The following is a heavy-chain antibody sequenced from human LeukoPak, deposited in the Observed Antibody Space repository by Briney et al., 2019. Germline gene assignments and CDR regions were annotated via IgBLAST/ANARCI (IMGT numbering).Heavy chain of an antibody. D-gene: IGHD6-6*01. CDR2: IYTSGST. V-gene: IGHV4-61*02. Sequence: KPSQTLSLTCTVSGGSISSGSYYWSWIRQPAGKGLEWIGRIYTSGSTNYNPSLKSRVTISVDTSKNQFSLKLSSVTAADTAVYYCARAEGGSSPQRVLDYWGQGTLVTVSS. CDR3: ARAEGGSSPQRVLDY. J-gene: IGHJ4*02. CDR1: GGSISSGSYY.